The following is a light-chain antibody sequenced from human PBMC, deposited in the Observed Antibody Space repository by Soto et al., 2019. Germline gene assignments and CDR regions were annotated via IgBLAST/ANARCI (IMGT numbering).Light chain of an antibody. J-gene: IGKJ4*01. Sequence: EIVITQSPATLSVSPGERATLSCRASQSVSSNLAWYQQKPGQAPRLLIYGASTRATGIPARFSGSGSGTEFTLTISSLQSEDFAVYYCQQYKNWLALTFGGGTKVDIK. V-gene: IGKV3-15*01. CDR3: QQYKNWLALT. CDR2: GAS. CDR1: QSVSSN.